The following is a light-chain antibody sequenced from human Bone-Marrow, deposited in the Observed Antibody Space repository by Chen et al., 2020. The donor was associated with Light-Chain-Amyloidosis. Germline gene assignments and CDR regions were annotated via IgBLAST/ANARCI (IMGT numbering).Light chain of an antibody. Sequence: HSVPPRPPSASRTPSKILSISRSGASSNIGINYVYWYQHFPGAAPKLRIPRNNQRPSGVPARLSASKSGTSASLAISGVRSEDEADYYCAAWDGSLSRYVFGTGTKVIVL. CDR3: AAWDGSLSRYV. V-gene: IGLV1-47*01. J-gene: IGLJ1*01. CDR2: RNN. CDR1: SSNIGINY.